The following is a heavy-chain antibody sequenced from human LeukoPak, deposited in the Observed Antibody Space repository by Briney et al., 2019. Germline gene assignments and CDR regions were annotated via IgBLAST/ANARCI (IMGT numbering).Heavy chain of an antibody. J-gene: IGHJ6*02. V-gene: IGHV4-39*07. Sequence: SETLSLTCTVSGGSISSTSYYWGWIRQPPGKGLEWIGSMLYSGNTYYNPSLKSRVSISVDTSKNQFSLKLSSVTAADTAVYYCARVYDSLYYYYGMDVWGQGTTVTVSS. CDR1: GGSISSTSYY. CDR3: ARVYDSLYYYYGMDV. CDR2: MLYSGNT. D-gene: IGHD3-9*01.